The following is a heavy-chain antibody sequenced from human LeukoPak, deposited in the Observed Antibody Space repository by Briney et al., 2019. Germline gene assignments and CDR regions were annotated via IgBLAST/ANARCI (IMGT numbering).Heavy chain of an antibody. CDR2: GDGAGKHS. CDR1: GFTLGNYW. J-gene: IGHJ4*02. Sequence: GGSLRLSCAASGFTLGNYWMHWVRQAPGKGLVWISRGDGAGKHSTYADSVKGRLTTYRDNSKNTLDLQMNSLRAEDTAVYYCARVWRTTVTTRYYFDYWGQGTLVTAYS. V-gene: IGHV3-74*03. CDR3: ARVWRTTVTTRYYFDY. D-gene: IGHD4-17*01.